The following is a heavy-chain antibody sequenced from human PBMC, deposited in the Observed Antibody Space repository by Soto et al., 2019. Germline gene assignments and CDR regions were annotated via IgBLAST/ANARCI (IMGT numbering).Heavy chain of an antibody. J-gene: IGHJ5*02. CDR3: GRDQSGIGYYVDWFDP. CDR1: GYTFNSHA. D-gene: IGHD3-10*02. V-gene: IGHV1-3*01. CDR2: INAGNGNT. Sequence: VASVKVSCKASGYTFNSHAIHSVRQAPGQRPEWLGWINAGNGNTYYSEKFEGRVTFTRDTAATTVNMELTSLTSEDTAIYYCGRDQSGIGYYVDWFDPWGQGTLVTVSS.